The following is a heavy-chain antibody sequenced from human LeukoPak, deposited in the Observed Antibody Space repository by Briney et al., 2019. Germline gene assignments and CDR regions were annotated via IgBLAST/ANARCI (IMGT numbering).Heavy chain of an antibody. CDR1: DYSISSGYY. Sequence: SETLSLTCTVSDYSISSGYYWGWIRQPPGKGLSWIGSIYYSGNTYYNPSLKSRVSMSVDTSKNQFPLKLSSVTAADTAVYYCARDRASGRAFDIWGQGTTVTVSS. J-gene: IGHJ3*02. CDR3: ARDRASGRAFDI. V-gene: IGHV4-38-2*02. D-gene: IGHD1-14*01. CDR2: IYYSGNT.